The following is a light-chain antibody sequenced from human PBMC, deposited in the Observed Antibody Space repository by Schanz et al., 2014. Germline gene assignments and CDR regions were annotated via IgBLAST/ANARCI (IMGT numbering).Light chain of an antibody. Sequence: QSALTQPRSVSGSPGQSVTISCTGTSSDVGGYNYVSWYQQHPGKAPKLMIYEATKRPSGVSDRFSGSRSGNTASLTVSGLQAEDEADYYCSSYAGSNNFCVFGTGTKLTVL. J-gene: IGLJ1*01. CDR2: EAT. CDR1: SSDVGGYNY. CDR3: SSYAGSNNFCV. V-gene: IGLV2-8*01.